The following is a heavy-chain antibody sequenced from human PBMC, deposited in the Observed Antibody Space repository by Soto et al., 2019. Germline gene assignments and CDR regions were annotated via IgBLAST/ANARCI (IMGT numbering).Heavy chain of an antibody. J-gene: IGHJ6*02. CDR3: AFCGYSSGWYDRYYYYGMDV. CDR2: ISYDGSNK. D-gene: IGHD6-19*01. CDR1: GFTFSSYG. V-gene: IGHV3-30*03. Sequence: GGSLRLSCAASGFTFSSYGMHWVRQAPGKGLEWVAVISYDGSNKYYADSVKGRFTISRDNSKNTLYLQMNSLRAEDTAVYYCAFCGYSSGWYDRYYYYGMDVWGQGTTVTVSS.